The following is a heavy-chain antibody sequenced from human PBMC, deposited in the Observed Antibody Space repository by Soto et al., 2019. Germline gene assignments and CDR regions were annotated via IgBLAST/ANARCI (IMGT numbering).Heavy chain of an antibody. CDR3: ARRTKQQLVIYFDY. CDR2: IYYSGST. V-gene: IGHV4-39*01. Sequence: SETLSLTCTVSGGSISSSSYYWGWIRQPPGKGLEWIGSIYYSGSTYYNPSLKSRVTISVDTSKNQFSLKLSSVTAADTAVYYCARRTKQQLVIYFDYWGQGTLVTVSS. D-gene: IGHD6-13*01. CDR1: GGSISSSSYY. J-gene: IGHJ4*02.